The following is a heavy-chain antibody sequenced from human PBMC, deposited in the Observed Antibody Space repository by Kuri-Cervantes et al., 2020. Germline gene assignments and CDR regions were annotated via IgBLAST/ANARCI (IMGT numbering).Heavy chain of an antibody. V-gene: IGHV3-20*04. CDR3: ATLPLEDDAFDI. J-gene: IGHJ3*02. Sequence: GGSLRLSCAASGFTFDDYGMSWVRQAPGKGLEWVSGINWNGGSTGYADSVKGRFTISRDNAKNSLYLQMNSLRAEDTALYYCATLPLEDDAFDIWGQGTMVTVSS. D-gene: IGHD1-1*01. CDR1: GFTFDDYG. CDR2: INWNGGST.